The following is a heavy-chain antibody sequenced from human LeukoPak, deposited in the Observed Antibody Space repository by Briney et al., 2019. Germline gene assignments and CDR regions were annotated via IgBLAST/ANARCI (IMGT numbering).Heavy chain of an antibody. J-gene: IGHJ4*02. CDR3: ARSLGIDY. CDR2: IYYSGST. V-gene: IGHV4-59*08. CDR1: GGSISSYY. Sequence: PSETLSLTCTVSGGSISSYYWSWIRQPPGEGLEWIGYIYYSGSTNYNPSLKSRVTISVDTSKNQFSLKLSYVTAADTAVYYCARSLGIDYWGQGTLVTVPS. D-gene: IGHD5/OR15-5a*01.